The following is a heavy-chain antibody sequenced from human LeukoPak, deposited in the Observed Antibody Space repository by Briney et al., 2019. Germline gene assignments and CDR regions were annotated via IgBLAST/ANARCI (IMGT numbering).Heavy chain of an antibody. CDR3: AKVSSGWSLDY. D-gene: IGHD6-19*01. Sequence: GGSLRLSCATSGFTFSSYAMSWLRQGPGKGLEWVSSLSGSDRTTYYADSVKGRFTISRDNSKNTLCLQMSSLRGEDTAVYYCAKVSSGWSLDYWGQGTLVTVSS. V-gene: IGHV3-23*01. CDR2: LSGSDRTT. CDR1: GFTFSSYA. J-gene: IGHJ4*02.